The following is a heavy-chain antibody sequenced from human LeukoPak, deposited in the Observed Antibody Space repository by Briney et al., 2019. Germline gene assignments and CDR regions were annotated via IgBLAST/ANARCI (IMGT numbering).Heavy chain of an antibody. V-gene: IGHV3-30*18. CDR2: ISYDGTNK. J-gene: IGHJ4*02. CDR3: AKRYSSSWCIDS. D-gene: IGHD6-13*01. Sequence: GGSLRLSCAASGFTFSSYGMHWVRQAPGKGLEWVAVISYDGTNKYYADSVKGRFTISRDNSKHTLYLQMNSLRAEDTAVYYCAKRYSSSWCIDSWGQGTLVTVSS. CDR1: GFTFSSYG.